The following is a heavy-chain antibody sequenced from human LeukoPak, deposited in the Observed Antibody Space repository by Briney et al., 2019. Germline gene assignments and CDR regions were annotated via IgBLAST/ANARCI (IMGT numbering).Heavy chain of an antibody. CDR1: GGSVSSGSYY. V-gene: IGHV4-61*01. CDR2: IYYSGST. J-gene: IGHJ4*02. Sequence: SETLSLTCTVSGGSVSSGSYYWSWNRQPPGKGLEWIGNIYYSGSTNYNPSLKSRVTISVDTSKNQFSLKLSSVTAADTAVYYCARLREVPRDRPGYGSGLDYWGQGTLVTVSS. D-gene: IGHD3-10*01. CDR3: ARLREVPRDRPGYGSGLDY.